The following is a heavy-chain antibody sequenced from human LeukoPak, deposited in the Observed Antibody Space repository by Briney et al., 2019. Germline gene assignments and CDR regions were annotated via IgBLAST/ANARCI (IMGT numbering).Heavy chain of an antibody. Sequence: SETLSLTCTVSGGSISSYYWSWIRQPPGKGLEWIGYIYYSGSTNYNPSLKSRVTISVDTSKNQFSLKLSSVTAADTAVYYCARDGSGGDCCPAAFDIWGQGTMVTVSS. D-gene: IGHD2-21*02. CDR2: IYYSGST. J-gene: IGHJ3*02. CDR1: GGSISSYY. V-gene: IGHV4-59*01. CDR3: ARDGSGGDCCPAAFDI.